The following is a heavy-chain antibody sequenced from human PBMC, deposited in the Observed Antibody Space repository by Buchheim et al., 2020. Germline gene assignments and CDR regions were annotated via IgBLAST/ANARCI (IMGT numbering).Heavy chain of an antibody. J-gene: IGHJ5*02. CDR1: GSIFTGFY. CDR3: ARSLGAPPNYNGCDP. V-gene: IGHV1-2*02. D-gene: IGHD3-16*01. Sequence: QVQLVQSGAEVRKPGASVKFSCKASGSIFTGFYMHWVRQAPGQGPEWMGWINPDNGGPDSAQRFQGRVTMTRDTSISPVYMELSRLISDDTAVYYWARSLGAPPNYNGCDPGGQGTL. CDR2: INPDNGGP.